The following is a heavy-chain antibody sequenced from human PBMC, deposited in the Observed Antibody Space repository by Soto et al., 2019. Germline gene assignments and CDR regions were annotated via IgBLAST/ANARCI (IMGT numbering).Heavy chain of an antibody. CDR2: INAHSGGT. D-gene: IGHD6-6*01. V-gene: IGHV1-2*02. CDR1: GFSFTGYY. J-gene: IGHJ5*02. Sequence: ASSEGLLKASGFSFTGYYVHWLRQAPGQGLEWMGWINAHSGGTEYAQKFQGRVTLTRDTSISTAYMTLSSLRSDDTAIYYCAKDLTRQLAYWLDPWGQGTQVTVSS. CDR3: AKDLTRQLAYWLDP.